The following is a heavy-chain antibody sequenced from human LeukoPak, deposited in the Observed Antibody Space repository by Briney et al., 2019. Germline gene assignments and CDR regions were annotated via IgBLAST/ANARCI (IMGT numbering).Heavy chain of an antibody. J-gene: IGHJ4*02. CDR3: ARDRPYYYGSGSYYNDY. CDR1: GYTFTSYG. V-gene: IGHV1-18*01. D-gene: IGHD3-10*01. Sequence: ASVKVSCKASGYTFTSYGISWVRQAPGQGLEWMGWISAYSGNTNYAQKLQGRVTMTTDTSTSTAYMELRSLRSDDTAVYYCARDRPYYYGSGSYYNDYWGQGTLVTVSS. CDR2: ISAYSGNT.